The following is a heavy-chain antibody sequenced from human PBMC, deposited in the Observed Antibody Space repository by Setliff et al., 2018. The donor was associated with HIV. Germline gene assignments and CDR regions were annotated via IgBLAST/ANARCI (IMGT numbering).Heavy chain of an antibody. Sequence: SETLSLTCTVSGGSIRSSSSYWGWIRQPPGKGLEWIGIIYYSGSTYYKPSLESRVTLSVDMSRNQFSLRLTSVTAADTGVYYCARHSDSSSWPPGGYYHYMDVWGKGTTVTVSS. CDR2: IYYSGST. CDR3: ARHSDSSSWPPGGYYHYMDV. CDR1: GGSIRSSSSY. D-gene: IGHD6-13*01. V-gene: IGHV4-39*01. J-gene: IGHJ6*03.